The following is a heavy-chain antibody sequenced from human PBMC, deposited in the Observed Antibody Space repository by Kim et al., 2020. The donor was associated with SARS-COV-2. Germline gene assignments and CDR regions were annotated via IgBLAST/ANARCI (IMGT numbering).Heavy chain of an antibody. CDR3: AKMGTAMGSMDV. D-gene: IGHD5-18*01. J-gene: IGHJ6*02. Sequence: GGSLRLSCEASGFTFSSYAMSWVRQAPGKGLEWVSVIYSGGSSTNYADSVKGRFTISRDNSKNTLFLQMNSLRAEDTAVYYCAKMGTAMGSMDVWGQGTTVTVSS. CDR1: GFTFSSYA. CDR2: IYSGGSST. V-gene: IGHV3-23*03.